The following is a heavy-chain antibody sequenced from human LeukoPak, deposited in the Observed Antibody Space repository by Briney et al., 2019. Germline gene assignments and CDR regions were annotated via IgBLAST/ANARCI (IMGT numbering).Heavy chain of an antibody. CDR3: AKDQNWEGGY. V-gene: IGHV3-23*01. D-gene: IGHD7-27*01. Sequence: GGSLRLSCAASGFTFSSYDMTWIRQAPGKGLEWVSVINYSGLSTNYADSVKGRFTISRDNSKNTVYLQMTSLRVEDTAVYYCAKDQNWEGGYWGQGTLVTVSS. CDR1: GFTFSSYD. CDR2: INYSGLST. J-gene: IGHJ4*02.